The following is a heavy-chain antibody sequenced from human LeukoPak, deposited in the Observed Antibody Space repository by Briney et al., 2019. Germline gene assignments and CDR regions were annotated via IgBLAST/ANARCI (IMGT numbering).Heavy chain of an antibody. Sequence: GASVKVSCKTSGYTFTSYYIHWVRQAPGQGLEWMGWINPNSGGTNYAQKFQGRVTMTRDTSISTAYMELSRLRSDDTAVYYCARDTTVTPFDYWGQGTLVTVSS. V-gene: IGHV1-2*02. J-gene: IGHJ4*02. D-gene: IGHD4-11*01. CDR3: ARDTTVTPFDY. CDR1: GYTFTSYY. CDR2: INPNSGGT.